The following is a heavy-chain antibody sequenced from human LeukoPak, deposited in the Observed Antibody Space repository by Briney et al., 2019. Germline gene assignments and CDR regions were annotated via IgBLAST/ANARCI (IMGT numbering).Heavy chain of an antibody. D-gene: IGHD3-22*01. CDR2: ISGSGGST. Sequence: GGSLRLSCAASGFTFSSYGMSWVRQAPGKGLEWVSAISGSGGSTYYADSVKGRFTISRDNSKNTLYLQMNSLRAEDTAVYYCAKDVDYYDSSGWEAIDYWGQGTLVTVSS. V-gene: IGHV3-23*01. CDR3: AKDVDYYDSSGWEAIDY. J-gene: IGHJ4*02. CDR1: GFTFSSYG.